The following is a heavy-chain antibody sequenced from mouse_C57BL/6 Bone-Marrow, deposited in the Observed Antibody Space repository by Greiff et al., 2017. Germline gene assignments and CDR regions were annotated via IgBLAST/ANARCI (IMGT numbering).Heavy chain of an antibody. Sequence: EVKLVESGGDLVKPGGSLKLSCAASGFTFSSYGMSWVRQTPDKRLEWVATISSGGSYTYYPDSVKGRFTISRDNAKNTLYLQMSSLKSEDTAMYYCARPPDGYPYYYAMDYWGQGTSVTVSS. V-gene: IGHV5-6*02. CDR2: ISSGGSYT. J-gene: IGHJ4*01. CDR3: ARPPDGYPYYYAMDY. D-gene: IGHD2-3*01. CDR1: GFTFSSYG.